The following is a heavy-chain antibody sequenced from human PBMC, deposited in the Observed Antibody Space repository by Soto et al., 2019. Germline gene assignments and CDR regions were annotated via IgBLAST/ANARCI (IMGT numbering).Heavy chain of an antibody. J-gene: IGHJ4*02. CDR3: ARGRYCSGGTCYFDY. CDR2: IYPGDSDT. V-gene: IGHV5-51*01. CDR1: GYIFTTYW. Sequence: PGESLKISCKGSGYIFTTYWIGWVRQMPGKGLEWMGIIYPGDSDTRYSPSFQGQATISADKSISTAYLQWSSLKASDTAMYYCARGRYCSGGTCYFDYWGQGTLVTVSS. D-gene: IGHD2-15*01.